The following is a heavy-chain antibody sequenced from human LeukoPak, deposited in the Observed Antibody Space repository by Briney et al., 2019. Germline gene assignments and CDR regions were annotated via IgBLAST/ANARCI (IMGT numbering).Heavy chain of an antibody. Sequence: SQTLSLTCAISGDSVSSNSAAWNWIRQSPSRGLEWLGRTYYRSKWYNDYAVSVKSRITINPETSKNQFSLQLNSVTPEDTAVYYCARGGIAAPSGWFDPWGQGTLVTVSS. CDR2: TYYRSKWYN. CDR3: ARGGIAAPSGWFDP. V-gene: IGHV6-1*01. CDR1: GDSVSSNSAA. J-gene: IGHJ5*02. D-gene: IGHD6-6*01.